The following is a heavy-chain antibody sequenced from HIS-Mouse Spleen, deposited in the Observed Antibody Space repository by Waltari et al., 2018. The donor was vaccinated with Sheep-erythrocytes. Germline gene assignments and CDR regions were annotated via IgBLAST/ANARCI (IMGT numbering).Heavy chain of an antibody. V-gene: IGHV3-53*01. CDR3: AKVRTVNYWYFDL. J-gene: IGHJ2*01. CDR2: IYSGGST. D-gene: IGHD1-1*01. Sequence: EVQLVESGGGLIQPGGSLRLSCAASGFTVSSNYMSWVRQAPGKGLEWVEVIYSGGSTYYAYSVKGRFTISRDNSKNTLYLQMNSLRAEDTAVYYCAKVRTVNYWYFDLWGRGTLVTVSS. CDR1: GFTVSSNY.